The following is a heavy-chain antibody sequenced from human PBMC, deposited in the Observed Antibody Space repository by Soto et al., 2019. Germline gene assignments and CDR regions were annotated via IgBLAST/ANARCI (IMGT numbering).Heavy chain of an antibody. J-gene: IGHJ4*02. CDR1: GFTFDDYA. CDR3: ANGGPDGFCIGGRCYFDY. CDR2: ISWNSNII. D-gene: IGHD2-15*01. V-gene: IGHV3-9*01. Sequence: EVQLVESGGGLVQPGRSLRLSCAASGFTFDDYAMHWVRRAPGKGLEWVSSISWNSNIIGYADSVKGRFTISRDNAKNSLYLQMNSLRPEDTALYYCANGGPDGFCIGGRCYFDYWGQGTLVTVSS.